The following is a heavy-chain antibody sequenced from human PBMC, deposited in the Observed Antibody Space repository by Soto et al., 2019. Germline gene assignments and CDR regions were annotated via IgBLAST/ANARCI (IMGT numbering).Heavy chain of an antibody. J-gene: IGHJ5*02. CDR3: THSRSYYDFWSGYRDWFDP. CDR1: GFSLSTSGVG. V-gene: IGHV2-5*02. Sequence: QITLKESGPTLVKPTQTLTLTCTFSGFSLSTSGVGVGWIRQPPGKALEWLALIYWDDDKRYSPFLKSRLTITKDTSKNQVVLTMTNMDPVDTATYDCTHSRSYYDFWSGYRDWFDPWGQGTLVTVSS. CDR2: IYWDDDK. D-gene: IGHD3-3*01.